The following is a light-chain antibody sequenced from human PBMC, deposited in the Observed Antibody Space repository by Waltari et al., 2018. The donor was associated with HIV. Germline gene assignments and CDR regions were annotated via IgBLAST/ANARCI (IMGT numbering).Light chain of an antibody. CDR1: SSDVGGYKY. CDR3: CSYAGSYTLV. V-gene: IGLV2-11*01. CDR2: DVS. Sequence: QSALTQPRSVSGSPGQSVTISCTGTSSDVGGYKYVSWYQQHPGKAPKLMIYDVSKRPAGFPDRFSGSKAGNTASLTISGLQAEDEADYDCCSYAGSYTLVFGGGTKLTVL. J-gene: IGLJ3*02.